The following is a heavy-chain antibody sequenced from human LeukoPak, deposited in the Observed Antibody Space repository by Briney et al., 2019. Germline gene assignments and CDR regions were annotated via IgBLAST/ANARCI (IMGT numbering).Heavy chain of an antibody. J-gene: IGHJ4*02. V-gene: IGHV3-7*01. CDR3: ARGGTQSPTD. Sequence: GGSLRLSCAASGFIFTNYFMSWVRQAPGKGLEWVASIKHDGSEKYYVDSVKGRFTISRDNAKNSLYLQMNSLRAEDTAVYYCARGGTQSPTDWGPGTLVTVSS. CDR2: IKHDGSEK. CDR1: GFIFTNYF.